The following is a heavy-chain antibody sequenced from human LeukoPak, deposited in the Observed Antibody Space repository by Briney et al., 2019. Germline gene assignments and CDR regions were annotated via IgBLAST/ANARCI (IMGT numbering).Heavy chain of an antibody. D-gene: IGHD3-3*01. V-gene: IGHV4-39*01. CDR1: GGSIRSTTYY. Sequence: SETLSLTCTVSGGSIRSTTYYWGWIRQPPGKGLEWIGSIYYSGNTYYNASLKSRVTISVDTSKNQFSLKLSSVTAADTAVYYCARQPKSCAPGIFVTGKACWFDPWGQGTLVTVSP. J-gene: IGHJ5*02. CDR3: ARQPKSCAPGIFVTGKACWFDP. CDR2: IYYSGNT.